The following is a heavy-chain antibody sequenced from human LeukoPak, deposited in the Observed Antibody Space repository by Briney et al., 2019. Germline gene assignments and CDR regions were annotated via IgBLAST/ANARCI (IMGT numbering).Heavy chain of an antibody. J-gene: IGHJ4*02. V-gene: IGHV3-33*01. Sequence: GGSLRLSCAASGFNFGSYGMLWVRQAPDKGLEWLAVIWYDGSEKYYADSVKGRFTISRDNAKNTLYLQVSSLTVGDTALYYCVRGGCKSTSCYDSWGQGTLVTVSS. CDR3: VRGGCKSTSCYDS. CDR1: GFNFGSYG. CDR2: IWYDGSEK. D-gene: IGHD2-2*01.